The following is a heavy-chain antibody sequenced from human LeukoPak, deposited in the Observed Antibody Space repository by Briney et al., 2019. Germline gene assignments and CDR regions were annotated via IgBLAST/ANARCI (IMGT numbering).Heavy chain of an antibody. V-gene: IGHV3-13*01. J-gene: IGHJ4*02. Sequence: GGSLRLSCAASGFTFSDYDMHWVRQATGKGLEWVSAIGTAGDTYYTGSVKGRFTISNENAKNSLYLQMNSLRAGDTAVYYCARVAKERVGGVYYFDYWSQRTLVTVSS. CDR3: ARVAKERVGGVYYFDY. D-gene: IGHD1-1*01. CDR1: GFTFSDYD. CDR2: IGTAGDT.